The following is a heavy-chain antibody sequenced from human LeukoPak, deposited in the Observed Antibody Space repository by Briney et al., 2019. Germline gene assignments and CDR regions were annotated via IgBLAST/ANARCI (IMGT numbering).Heavy chain of an antibody. J-gene: IGHJ4*02. CDR1: GFTFSNYG. CDR3: ARDFGLTGKVDY. Sequence: GGSLRLSCAGSGFTFSNYGMHWVRQAPGKGLESVSAISSNGGSTYYANSVKGRFTISRDNSKSTLYLQMGSLRAEDLAVYYCARDFGLTGKVDYWGQGTLVTVSS. D-gene: IGHD1-20*01. V-gene: IGHV3-64*01. CDR2: ISSNGGST.